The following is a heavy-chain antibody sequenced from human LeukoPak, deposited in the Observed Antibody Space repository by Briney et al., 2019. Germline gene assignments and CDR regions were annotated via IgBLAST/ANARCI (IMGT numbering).Heavy chain of an antibody. CDR1: GGSISSYY. CDR3: ARLVENLGPFDY. CDR2: IYYSGST. J-gene: IGHJ4*02. D-gene: IGHD1-26*01. Sequence: PSETLSLTCTVSGGSISSYYWSWIRQPPGKGPEGIGYIYYSGSTNYNPSLKSRVTISVDTSKNQFSLKLSSVTAADTAVYYCARLVENLGPFDYWGQGTLVTVSS. V-gene: IGHV4-59*08.